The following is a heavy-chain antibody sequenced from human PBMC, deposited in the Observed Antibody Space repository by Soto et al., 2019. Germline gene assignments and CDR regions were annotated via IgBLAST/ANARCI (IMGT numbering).Heavy chain of an antibody. J-gene: IGHJ3*02. Sequence: PSETLSLTCTVSGASITSCGYYWNWIRQHPGKGLEWIGFIYHTGSSYYSPSLKSRVTISVDTSKNQFSLRLNSVTAADTAVYYCARDMYDSGPNTLDIWGEGTMVT. V-gene: IGHV4-31*02. D-gene: IGHD3-22*01. CDR2: IYHTGSS. CDR3: ARDMYDSGPNTLDI. CDR1: GASITSCGYY.